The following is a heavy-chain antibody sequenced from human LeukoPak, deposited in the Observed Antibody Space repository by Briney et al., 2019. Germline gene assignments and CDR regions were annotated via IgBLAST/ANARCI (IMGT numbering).Heavy chain of an antibody. D-gene: IGHD1-14*01. CDR3: ARGWRPGPKNKNKYYFDY. V-gene: IGHV4-34*01. CDR2: INHSGST. Sequence: PSETLSLTFAVYGGSFSGYYWSWIRQPPGKGLEWIGEINHSGSTNYNPSLKSRVTISVDTSKNQFSLKLSSVTAADTAVYYCARGWRPGPKNKNKYYFDYWGQGTLVTVSS. CDR1: GGSFSGYY. J-gene: IGHJ4*02.